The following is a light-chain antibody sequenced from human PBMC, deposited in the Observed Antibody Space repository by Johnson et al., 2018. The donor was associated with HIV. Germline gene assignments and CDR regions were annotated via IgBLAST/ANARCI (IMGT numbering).Light chain of an antibody. CDR1: SSNIGNNY. V-gene: IGLV1-51*01. Sequence: QSVLTQPPSVSAAPGQKVTISCSGSSSNIGNNYVSWYQQVPGTAPKLLIYDNNRRPSGIPDRFSGSKSGTSATLGITGLQTGAEADYYCGIWDASLSPLYVFGTGTTITVL. CDR3: GIWDASLSPLYV. J-gene: IGLJ1*01. CDR2: DNN.